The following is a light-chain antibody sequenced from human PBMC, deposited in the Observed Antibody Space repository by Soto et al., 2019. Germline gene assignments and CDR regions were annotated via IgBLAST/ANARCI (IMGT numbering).Light chain of an antibody. CDR2: KAS. CDR3: QQYNSYSWT. Sequence: DIQITHSPAPLSASVIYRVTITCRARQSISTYLEWFQQKPGKAPKLLIYKASSLESGVPSRFSGSGSGTEFTLTISSLQPDDFATYYCQQYNSYSWTFGQGTKVDI. V-gene: IGKV1-5*03. J-gene: IGKJ1*01. CDR1: QSISTY.